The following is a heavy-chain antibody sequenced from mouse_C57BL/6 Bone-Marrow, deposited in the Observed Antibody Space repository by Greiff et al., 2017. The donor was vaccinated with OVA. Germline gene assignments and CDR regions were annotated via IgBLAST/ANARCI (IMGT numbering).Heavy chain of an antibody. CDR3: TSNWDEGY. D-gene: IGHD4-1*01. Sequence: LVESGAELVRPGASVKLSCTASGFNIKDDYMHWVKQRPEQGLEWIGWIDPENGDTEYASKFQGKATITADTSSNTAYLQLSSLTSEDTAVYYCTSNWDEGYWGQGTTLTVSS. J-gene: IGHJ2*01. V-gene: IGHV14-4*01. CDR1: GFNIKDDY. CDR2: IDPENGDT.